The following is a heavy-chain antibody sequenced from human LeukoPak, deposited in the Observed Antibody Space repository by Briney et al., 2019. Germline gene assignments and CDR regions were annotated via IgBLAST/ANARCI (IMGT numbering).Heavy chain of an antibody. D-gene: IGHD3-10*01. CDR3: ARGQRRLWFGESYYYGMDV. J-gene: IGHJ6*02. CDR2: IYYSGST. V-gene: IGHV4-31*03. Sequence: SETLSLTCTVSGGSISSGGYYWSWIRQHPGKGLEWIGYIYYSGSTYYNPSLKSRVTISVDTSKNQFSLKLSSVTAADTAVYYCARGQRRLWFGESYYYGMDVWGQGTTVTVSS. CDR1: GGSISSGGYY.